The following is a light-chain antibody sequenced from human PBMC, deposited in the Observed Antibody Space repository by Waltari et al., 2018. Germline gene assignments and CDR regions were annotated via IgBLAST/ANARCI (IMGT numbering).Light chain of an antibody. J-gene: IGKJ3*01. Sequence: DIVLTQSPATLSLSPGDRATLSCRASQTVSSYLAWYQQKPGQAPRLLIYEASNRATGIPARFIGSGSGTDFTLTISSLEPEDFAVYYCQQRYNWPRFTFGPGTKVEIK. CDR2: EAS. CDR3: QQRYNWPRFT. CDR1: QTVSSY. V-gene: IGKV3-11*01.